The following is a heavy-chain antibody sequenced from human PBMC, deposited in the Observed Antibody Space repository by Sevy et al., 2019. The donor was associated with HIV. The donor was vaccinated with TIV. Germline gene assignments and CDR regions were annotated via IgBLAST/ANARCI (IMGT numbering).Heavy chain of an antibody. Sequence: GGSLRLSCAASGFSFTSSWMNWVRQAPGKGLEWVANINDDGSTRDYVDSVKGLFTISRDNAKNSLFLQMNSLRAEDTAVYFCAKDSYSKGDNWGRRTMVTVSS. J-gene: IGHJ3*02. V-gene: IGHV3-7*01. CDR2: INDDGSTR. CDR1: GFSFTSSW. D-gene: IGHD4-4*01. CDR3: AKDSYSKGDN.